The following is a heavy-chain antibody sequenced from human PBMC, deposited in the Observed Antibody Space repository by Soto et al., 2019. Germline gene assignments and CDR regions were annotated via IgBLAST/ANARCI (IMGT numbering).Heavy chain of an antibody. V-gene: IGHV3-23*01. CDR1: GFTFSSYA. CDR3: ARDVHLQSFDS. CDR2: ITGSGDST. J-gene: IGHJ4*02. D-gene: IGHD1-1*01. Sequence: WESLRLFCAASGFTFSSYAMNWVRQAPGKGLEWVSVITGSGDSTYYADSVKGRFTMSRDNTQNTLYLQMNSLRAEDTAVYYCARDVHLQSFDSWGQGTLVTVSS.